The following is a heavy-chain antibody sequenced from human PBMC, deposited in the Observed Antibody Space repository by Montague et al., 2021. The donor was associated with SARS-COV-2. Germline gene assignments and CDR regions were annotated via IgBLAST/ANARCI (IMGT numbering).Heavy chain of an antibody. D-gene: IGHD6-19*01. J-gene: IGHJ5*02. CDR1: GGSISSNY. CDR2: IYYRGST. Sequence: SETLSLTCTVSGGSISSNYWSWIRQPPGKGLEWIGYIYYRGSTNYNPSLKSRITMSVDTSKNQFSLKVSSVTAAGTAVYYCAREGQYNWFDAWGQGKLVTVSS. V-gene: IGHV4-59*01. CDR3: AREGQYNWFDA.